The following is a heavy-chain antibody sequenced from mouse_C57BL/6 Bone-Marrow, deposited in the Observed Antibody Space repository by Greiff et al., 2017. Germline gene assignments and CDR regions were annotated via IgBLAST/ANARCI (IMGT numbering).Heavy chain of an antibody. CDR3: ARGIEGITTVPYFDY. V-gene: IGHV1-80*01. Sequence: QVQLQQSGAELVKPGASVKISCKASGYAFSRYWMNWVKQRPGKGLEWLGQIYPGDGDTNYNGKFKGKGTLTADKSSSTAYMQLSSLTSEDSAVYFCARGIEGITTVPYFDYWGQGTTLTVSS. J-gene: IGHJ2*01. CDR1: GYAFSRYW. CDR2: IYPGDGDT. D-gene: IGHD1-1*01.